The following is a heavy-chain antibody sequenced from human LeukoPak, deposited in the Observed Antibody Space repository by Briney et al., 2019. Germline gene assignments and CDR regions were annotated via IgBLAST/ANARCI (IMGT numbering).Heavy chain of an antibody. CDR1: GFTFSSYW. D-gene: IGHD2-15*01. CDR2: ISYHGSDK. CDR3: AAQPCSVGRCYLDY. J-gene: IGHJ4*02. Sequence: GGSLRLSCAASGFTFSSYWMNWVRQAPGKGLEWVAVISYHGSDKFYADSVKGRFTISRDNSKNTLFLQMNSLGADDTAVYYCAAQPCSVGRCYLDYWGQGTLVTVSS. V-gene: IGHV3-30*03.